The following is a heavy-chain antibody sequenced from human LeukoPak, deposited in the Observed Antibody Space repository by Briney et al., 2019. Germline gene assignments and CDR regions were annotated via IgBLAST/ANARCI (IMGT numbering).Heavy chain of an antibody. V-gene: IGHV4-30-4*01. J-gene: IGHJ4*02. D-gene: IGHD3-22*01. CDR1: GGSISSGDYY. Sequence: SETLSLTCTVSGGSISSGDYYWSWIRQPPGKGLEWIGYIYYSGSTYYNPSLKSRVTISVDTSKNQFSLKLSSVTAADTAVYYCASVVDSSGFDYWGQGTLVTVSS. CDR2: IYYSGST. CDR3: ASVVDSSGFDY.